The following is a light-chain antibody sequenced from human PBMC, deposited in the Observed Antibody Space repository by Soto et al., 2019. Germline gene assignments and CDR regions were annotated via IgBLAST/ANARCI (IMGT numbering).Light chain of an antibody. CDR2: DVS. V-gene: IGLV2-14*01. Sequence: QSALTQPASVSGSLGQSITISCTGTSSDVGGYNYVSWYQQHPGKAPKLMIYDVSNRPSGVSNRFTGAKSGNTASLTISGIQAEDEAEYYGSSYTNSGIYVFGTGTKITVL. J-gene: IGLJ1*01. CDR3: SSYTNSGIYV. CDR1: SSDVGGYNY.